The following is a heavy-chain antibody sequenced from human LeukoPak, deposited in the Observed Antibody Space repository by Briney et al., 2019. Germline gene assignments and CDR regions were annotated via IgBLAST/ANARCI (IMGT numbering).Heavy chain of an antibody. Sequence: SETLSLTCTVSGYSISSGYYWGWIRPPPGKGLEWIGSIYHSGRTFYNPSLKSRVTISVDTSKNQFSLKLSSVTAADTAVYYCARVGESSGYYSTGWYFDLWGRGTLVTVSS. J-gene: IGHJ2*01. CDR2: IYHSGRT. V-gene: IGHV4-38-2*02. D-gene: IGHD3-22*01. CDR3: ARVGESSGYYSTGWYFDL. CDR1: GYSISSGYY.